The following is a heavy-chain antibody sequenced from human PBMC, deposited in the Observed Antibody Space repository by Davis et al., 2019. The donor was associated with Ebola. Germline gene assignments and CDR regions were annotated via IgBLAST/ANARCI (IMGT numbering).Heavy chain of an antibody. V-gene: IGHV3-23*01. D-gene: IGHD3-16*01. CDR2: VSVPGLT. CDR1: GFSFSDYG. J-gene: IGHJ4*02. Sequence: PGGSLRLSCTASGFSFSDYGMSWVRQAPGKGLEWVSEVSVPGLTHYADPVKGRFTISRDISKNIVYLEMKSLRAEDTAIYYCPKDIQGGSSYLDYWGQGTLVTVSS. CDR3: PKDIQGGSSYLDY.